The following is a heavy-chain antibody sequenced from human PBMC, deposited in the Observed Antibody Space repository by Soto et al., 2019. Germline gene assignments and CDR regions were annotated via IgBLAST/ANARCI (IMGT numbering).Heavy chain of an antibody. CDR3: AREGYYYDSSGYSAHLYYFDY. D-gene: IGHD3-22*01. Sequence: QVQLVQSGAEVKTPGYSVKVSCKASGGTFSSYTISWVRQAPGQGLEWMGRIIPILGIANYAQKVQGRVKISADKRTSTAYMELSSLRSEDTAVYYCAREGYYYDSSGYSAHLYYFDYWGQGPMVTVSS. CDR1: GGTFSSYT. CDR2: IIPILGIA. J-gene: IGHJ4*02. V-gene: IGHV1-69*08.